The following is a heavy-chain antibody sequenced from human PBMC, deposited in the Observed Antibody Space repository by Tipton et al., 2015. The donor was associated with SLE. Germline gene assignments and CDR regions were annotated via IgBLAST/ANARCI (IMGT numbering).Heavy chain of an antibody. D-gene: IGHD2/OR15-2a*01. CDR2: ITYDGGYV. Sequence: GSLRLSCAASGFTFSMYDMYWVRQAPGKGLEWVAFITYDGGYVDNADALEGRVTISRDNSKNRLYLQMNSLRAEDTAAYYCAKVGESNSTLPVYHHMDAWGQGTTVTVSS. CDR1: GFTFSMYD. V-gene: IGHV3-30*02. J-gene: IGHJ6*02. CDR3: AKVGESNSTLPVYHHMDA.